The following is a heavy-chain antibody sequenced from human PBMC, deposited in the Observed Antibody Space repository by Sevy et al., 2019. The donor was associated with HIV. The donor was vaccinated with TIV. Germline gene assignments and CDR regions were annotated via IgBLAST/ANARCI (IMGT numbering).Heavy chain of an antibody. Sequence: SGPTLVKPTQTLTQTCTFSGFSLTTSRVGVGWMRQPPGKALEWLAVIYWNDDQRYSPSLKSRLTITKDTSKNQVVLTMTNMDPVDTATYYCADRGGAHYYDSSGYYTRAEYFEHWGQGTLVTVSS. V-gene: IGHV2-5*01. D-gene: IGHD3-22*01. CDR2: IYWNDDQ. J-gene: IGHJ1*01. CDR1: GFSLTTSRVG. CDR3: ADRGGAHYYDSSGYYTRAEYFEH.